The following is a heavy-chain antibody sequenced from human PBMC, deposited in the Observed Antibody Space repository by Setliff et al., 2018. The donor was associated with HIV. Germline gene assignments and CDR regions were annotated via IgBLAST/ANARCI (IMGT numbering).Heavy chain of an antibody. CDR3: ARDLRDLSDYGDAYYYYMDV. D-gene: IGHD4-17*01. Sequence: PSETLSLTCSVSGGPIRSGDYYWTWIRQPAGKGLEWIGHTYISSNSNYNPSLKSRVTISIDTSKNQFSLKLSSVTAADTAVYYCARDLRDLSDYGDAYYYYMDVWGKGTKVTVSS. V-gene: IGHV4-61*09. CDR2: TYISSNS. CDR1: GGPIRSGDYY. J-gene: IGHJ6*03.